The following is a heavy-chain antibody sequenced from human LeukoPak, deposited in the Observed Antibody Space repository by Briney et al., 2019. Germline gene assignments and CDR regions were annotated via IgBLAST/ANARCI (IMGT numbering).Heavy chain of an antibody. V-gene: IGHV4-59*01. CDR3: ARERLGYYDRSGLDY. D-gene: IGHD3-22*01. Sequence: SETLSLTCTVYGGSISSYYWNWIRQPPGKGLEWIGYIYYSGSTNYNPSLKSRVTTSVDTSKNQFSLKLSSVTAADTAVYYCARERLGYYDRSGLDYWDQGTLVTVSS. J-gene: IGHJ4*02. CDR1: GGSISSYY. CDR2: IYYSGST.